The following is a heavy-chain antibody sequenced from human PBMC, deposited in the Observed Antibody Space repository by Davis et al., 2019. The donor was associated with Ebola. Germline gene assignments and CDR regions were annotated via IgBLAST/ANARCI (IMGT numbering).Heavy chain of an antibody. Sequence: GSLRLSCAVYGGSFSGYYWSWIRQAPGTGLEWIGEIDHSGSTNYNPSLKSRLTISVDTSKNQFSLKVSSVTAADTAVYYCARGALIAAAGTGKDFDYWGQGTLVTVSS. CDR3: ARGALIAAAGTGKDFDY. D-gene: IGHD6-13*01. V-gene: IGHV4-34*01. CDR2: IDHSGST. J-gene: IGHJ4*02. CDR1: GGSFSGYY.